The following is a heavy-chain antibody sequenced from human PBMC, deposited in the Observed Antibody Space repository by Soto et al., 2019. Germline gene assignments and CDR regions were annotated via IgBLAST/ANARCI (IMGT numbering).Heavy chain of an antibody. CDR1: GGSISSGGYS. CDR2: IYHSGST. V-gene: IGHV4-30-2*01. J-gene: IGHJ4*02. D-gene: IGHD6-19*01. CDR3: ARAGGLGAVAADY. Sequence: QLQLQESGSGLVKPSQTLSLTCAVSGGSISSGGYSWSWIRQPPGKGREWIGYIYHSGSTYYNPSLKSRVTISVDSSKNQFSLKLSSVTSADTAVYYCARAGGLGAVAADYWGQGTLVTVSS.